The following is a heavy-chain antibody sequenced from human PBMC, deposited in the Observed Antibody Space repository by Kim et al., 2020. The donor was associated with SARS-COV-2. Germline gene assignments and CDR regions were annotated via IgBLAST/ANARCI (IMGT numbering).Heavy chain of an antibody. D-gene: IGHD2-21*01. CDR3: AKETVYGGAGSFDY. J-gene: IGHJ4*02. V-gene: IGHV3-30*02. Sequence: DSVKGRFTISRDNSKNTLYLQMNSLRAEDTAVYYCAKETVYGGAGSFDYWGQGTLVTVSS.